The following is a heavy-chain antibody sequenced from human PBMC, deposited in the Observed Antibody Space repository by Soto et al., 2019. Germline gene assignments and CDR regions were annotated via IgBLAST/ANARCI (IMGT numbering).Heavy chain of an antibody. J-gene: IGHJ6*02. V-gene: IGHV3-30*18. D-gene: IGHD3-10*01. CDR2: ISYDGNNV. CDR1: GFTFSYYG. Sequence: GGSLRLSCAASGFTFSYYGMHWVRQAPGRGLEWVASISYDGNNVYYVESVKGRFTVSRDNSKNTLFLQMNSLGAEDTALYYCAKMRQPAFGQDFKLYPMDVWGQGTTVTVSS. CDR3: AKMRQPAFGQDFKLYPMDV.